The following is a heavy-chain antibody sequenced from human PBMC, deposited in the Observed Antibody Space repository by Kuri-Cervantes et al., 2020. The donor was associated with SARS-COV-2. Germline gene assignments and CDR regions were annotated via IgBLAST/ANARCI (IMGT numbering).Heavy chain of an antibody. CDR1: GYTFTDYA. V-gene: IGHV1-3*01. J-gene: IGHJ4*02. CDR3: ARDLPYCSRASCSRFDY. CDR2: INAGNGDT. D-gene: IGHD2-2*01. Sequence: ASVKVSCKASGYTFTDYAIHWVRQAPGQRLEWMGWINAGNGDTRYSQKFRGRVTITRDTSASTAYMDLSSLRSEDTALYYCARDLPYCSRASCSRFDYWGPGTLVTVSS.